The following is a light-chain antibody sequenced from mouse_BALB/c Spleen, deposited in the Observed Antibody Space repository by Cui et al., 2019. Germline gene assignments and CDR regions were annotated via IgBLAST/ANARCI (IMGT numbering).Light chain of an antibody. Sequence: DIVLTQSPASLAVSLCQRATIACRASKSVSTSGYSYIHWYQQKPGQPPKLLIYLASFLASGVPDSFSGSGSKRAYTLNIHPVEEEDAATYYCQHRREIPYTFGGGTKLEIK. CDR3: QHRREIPYT. CDR1: KSVSTSGYSY. J-gene: IGKJ2*01. CDR2: LAS. V-gene: IGKV3-12*01.